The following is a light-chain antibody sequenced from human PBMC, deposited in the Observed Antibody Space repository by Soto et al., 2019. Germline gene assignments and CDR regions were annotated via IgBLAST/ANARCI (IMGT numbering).Light chain of an antibody. CDR3: SSYTSSSTLVV. Sequence: QSALTQPASVSGSPGQSITISCTGTSSDVGAYNYVSWYQQHPGKAPKLMIYDVSHRPSGVSNRFSGSKSGNTASLTISGLQAEDEADYYCSSYTSSSTLVVFGGGTKVTVL. CDR1: SSDVGAYNY. J-gene: IGLJ2*01. CDR2: DVS. V-gene: IGLV2-14*03.